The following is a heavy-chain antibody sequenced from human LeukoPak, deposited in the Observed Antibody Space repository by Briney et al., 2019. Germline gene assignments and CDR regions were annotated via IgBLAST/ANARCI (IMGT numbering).Heavy chain of an antibody. CDR3: ARDVGFD. Sequence: SETLSLTCAVSGGSVNSANYYGSWIRQPPGRGLEWIGYIFYTGSTNYNPSLKSRVTISVDTSKNQFSLKVSSVTAAATAVYYCARDVGFDWGQGTLVTVSS. V-gene: IGHV4-61*01. CDR1: GGSVNSANYY. J-gene: IGHJ4*02. D-gene: IGHD6-25*01. CDR2: IFYTGST.